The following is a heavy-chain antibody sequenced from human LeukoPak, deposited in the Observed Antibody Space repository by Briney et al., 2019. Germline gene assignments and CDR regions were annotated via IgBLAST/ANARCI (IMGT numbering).Heavy chain of an antibody. CDR1: GYTFTSYG. Sequence: ASVKVSCKASGYTFTSYGISWVRQAPGQGLEWMGWISAYNGNTNYAQKLQGRVTMTTDTSTSTAYMELRSLRSDDTAVYYCARAYYGGATRGGNWFDPWGQGTLVTVSS. D-gene: IGHD1-26*01. CDR2: ISAYNGNT. V-gene: IGHV1-18*01. J-gene: IGHJ5*02. CDR3: ARAYYGGATRGGNWFDP.